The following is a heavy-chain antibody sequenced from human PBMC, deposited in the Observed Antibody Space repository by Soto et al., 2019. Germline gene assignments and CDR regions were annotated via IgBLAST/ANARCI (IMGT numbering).Heavy chain of an antibody. CDR1: GFTFSSFW. D-gene: IGHD3-10*01. Sequence: LRLSCAASGFTFSSFWMSWVRQAPGKGLEWVANIKTDGSETHYVDSVKGRFTISRDNPKTSLFLQMNSLRVEDTAVYFCTSDRYPRFYHGSGSYPYYWGQGTPVTVS. J-gene: IGHJ4*02. V-gene: IGHV3-7*03. CDR3: TSDRYPRFYHGSGSYPYY. CDR2: IKTDGSET.